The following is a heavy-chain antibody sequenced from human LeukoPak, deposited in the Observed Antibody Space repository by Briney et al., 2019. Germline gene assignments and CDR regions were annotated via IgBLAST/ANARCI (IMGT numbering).Heavy chain of an antibody. CDR3: ARANFLYCSSSSCLFDY. CDR2: INPNDGDT. D-gene: IGHD2-2*01. V-gene: IGHV1-2*02. J-gene: IGHJ4*02. Sequence: ASVKVSCKASAYNLTDYYMHCLRQDPGQECEWMVWINPNDGDTNYAQKFQGRVTMTRDTSISTAHMEVSRLRSDDTAVYYCARANFLYCSSSSCLFDYWGQGTLVTVSS. CDR1: AYNLTDYY.